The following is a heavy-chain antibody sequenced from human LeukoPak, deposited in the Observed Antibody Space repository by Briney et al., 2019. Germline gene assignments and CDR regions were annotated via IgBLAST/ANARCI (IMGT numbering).Heavy chain of an antibody. CDR3: ARDIAVVVAATPRIPDY. CDR2: INPNSGGT. D-gene: IGHD2-15*01. CDR1: GYTFTGYY. Sequence: ASVKVSCKASGYTFTGYYMHWVRQAPGQGLEWMGWINPNSGGTNYAQKFQGRVTMTRDTSISTAYMELSRLRSDDTAVYYCARDIAVVVAATPRIPDYWGQGTLVTVSS. V-gene: IGHV1-2*02. J-gene: IGHJ4*02.